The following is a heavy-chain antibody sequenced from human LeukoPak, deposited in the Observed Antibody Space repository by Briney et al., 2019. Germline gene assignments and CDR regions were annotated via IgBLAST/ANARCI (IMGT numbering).Heavy chain of an antibody. CDR2: ISYDGSNK. CDR1: GFTFSSYA. V-gene: IGHV3-30-3*01. CDR3: ARDRGNWFDP. Sequence: GWSLRLSCAASGFTFSSYAMHWVRQAPGKGLEWVAVISYDGSNKYYADSVKGRFTISRDNSKNTLYLQMNSLRAEDTAVYYCARDRGNWFDPWGQGTLVTVSS. D-gene: IGHD3-16*01. J-gene: IGHJ5*02.